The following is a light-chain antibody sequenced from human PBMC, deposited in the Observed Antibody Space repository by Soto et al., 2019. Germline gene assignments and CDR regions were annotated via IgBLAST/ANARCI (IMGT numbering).Light chain of an antibody. Sequence: DIVVTQSPATLSVSPGERATLSCRASQSVSSYLAWYQQKPGQAPRLLIYDASNRATGIPARFSGSGSGTDFTLTISSLEPEDFAVYYCQQRSNWPRTFGQGTKV. CDR2: DAS. V-gene: IGKV3-11*01. J-gene: IGKJ1*01. CDR1: QSVSSY. CDR3: QQRSNWPRT.